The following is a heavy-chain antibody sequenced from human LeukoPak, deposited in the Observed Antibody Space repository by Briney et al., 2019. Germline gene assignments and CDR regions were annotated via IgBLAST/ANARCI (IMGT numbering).Heavy chain of an antibody. V-gene: IGHV3-23*01. CDR3: AKDSYSSSWNGKSGFDY. CDR1: GFTFSDHY. CDR2: ISGSGGST. J-gene: IGHJ4*02. D-gene: IGHD6-13*01. Sequence: PGGSLRLSCAASGFTFSDHYMNWIRQAPGKGLEWVSAISGSGGSTYYADSVKGRFTISRDNSKNTLYLQMNSLRAEDTAVYYCAKDSYSSSWNGKSGFDYWGQGTLVTVSS.